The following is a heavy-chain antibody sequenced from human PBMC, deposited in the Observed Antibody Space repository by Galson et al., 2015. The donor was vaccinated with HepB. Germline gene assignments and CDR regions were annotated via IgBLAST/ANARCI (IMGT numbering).Heavy chain of an antibody. Sequence: SLRLSCAASGFTFSSYAMSWVRQAPGKGLEWVSAISGSGGSTYYADSVKGRFTISRDNSKNTLYLQMNSLRAEDTAVYYCAKRDSGSYLTPHDYWGQGTLVTVSS. J-gene: IGHJ4*02. CDR2: ISGSGGST. V-gene: IGHV3-23*01. CDR1: GFTFSSYA. D-gene: IGHD1-26*01. CDR3: AKRDSGSYLTPHDY.